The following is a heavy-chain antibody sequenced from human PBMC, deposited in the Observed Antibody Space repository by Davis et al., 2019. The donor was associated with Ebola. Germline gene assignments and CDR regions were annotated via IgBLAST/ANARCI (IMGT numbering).Heavy chain of an antibody. CDR1: GFTFSSYG. Sequence: GESLKISCAASGFTFSSYGMNWVRQAPGKGLEWVSTISGRGGSTNYAASVKDRLTISRDNSKNTLYLQLNSLGPEDTAVYYCARLPRGAASHFDYWGQGTLVTVSS. V-gene: IGHV3-23*01. CDR3: ARLPRGAASHFDY. D-gene: IGHD2-15*01. CDR2: ISGRGGST. J-gene: IGHJ4*02.